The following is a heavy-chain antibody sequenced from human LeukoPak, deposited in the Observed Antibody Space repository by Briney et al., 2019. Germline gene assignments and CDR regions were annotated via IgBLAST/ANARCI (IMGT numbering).Heavy chain of an antibody. CDR2: ISAYNGNT. V-gene: IGHV1-18*01. D-gene: IGHD3-16*02. CDR1: GYTFTSYG. J-gene: IGHJ3*02. CDR3: ARVSDYVWGSYRYKGDAFDI. Sequence: ASVKVSCKASGYTFTSYGISWVRQAPGQGLEWMGWISAYNGNTNYAQKLQGRVTMTTDTSTSTAYMELRSLRSDDTAVYYCARVSDYVWGSYRYKGDAFDIWGQGTMVTVSS.